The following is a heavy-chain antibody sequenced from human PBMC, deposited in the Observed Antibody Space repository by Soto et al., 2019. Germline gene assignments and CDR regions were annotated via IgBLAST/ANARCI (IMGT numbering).Heavy chain of an antibody. J-gene: IGHJ5*02. D-gene: IGHD2-21*02. Sequence: QITLKESGPTLVKPTQTLTLTCTFSGFSLSTSGVGVGWIRQPPGKALEWLALIYWDDDKRYSPSLKSRLTIPKDTSKNQVVLTMTNMDPVDTATYYCAHSGAYCGGDCYHYPPNWFDPWGQGTLVTVSS. CDR1: GFSLSTSGVG. CDR2: IYWDDDK. CDR3: AHSGAYCGGDCYHYPPNWFDP. V-gene: IGHV2-5*02.